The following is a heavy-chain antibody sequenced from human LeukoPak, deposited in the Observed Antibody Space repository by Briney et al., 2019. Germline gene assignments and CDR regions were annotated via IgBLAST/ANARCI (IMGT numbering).Heavy chain of an antibody. CDR2: MNPNSGNT. D-gene: IGHD2-15*01. Sequence: GASVKVSCKASGYTFTSYDINWVRQATGQGLEWMGWMNPNSGNTGYAQKFQGRVTITRNTSISTAYMELSSLRSEDTAVYYCARGYCSGGSCSHDAFGIWGQGTMVTVSS. CDR3: ARGYCSGGSCSHDAFGI. V-gene: IGHV1-8*03. J-gene: IGHJ3*02. CDR1: GYTFTSYD.